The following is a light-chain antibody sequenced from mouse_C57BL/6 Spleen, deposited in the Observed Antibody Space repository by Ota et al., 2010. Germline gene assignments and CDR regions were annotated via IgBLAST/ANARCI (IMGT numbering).Light chain of an antibody. CDR2: NAK. Sequence: DIQMTQSPASLSASVGETVTITCRASENIYSYLAWYQQKQGKSPQLLVYNAKTLAEGVPSRFSGSGSGTQFSLKINSLQPEDFGSYYCQHHYGTPLTFGXGTKLEL. J-gene: IGKJ5*01. V-gene: IGKV12-44*01. CDR3: QHHYGTPLT. CDR1: ENIYSY.